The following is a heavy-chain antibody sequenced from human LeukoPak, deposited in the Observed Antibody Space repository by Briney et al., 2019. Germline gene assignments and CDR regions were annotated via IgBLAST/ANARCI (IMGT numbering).Heavy chain of an antibody. D-gene: IGHD3-3*01. Sequence: SVKVSCKASGGTFSSYAISWVRQAPGQGLEWMGGIIPIFGTANYAQKFQGRVTITADESTSTAYMELSSLRSEDTAVYYCARSFWSGYYFDYWGQGTLVTVSS. V-gene: IGHV1-69*13. CDR3: ARSFWSGYYFDY. J-gene: IGHJ4*02. CDR2: IIPIFGTA. CDR1: GGTFSSYA.